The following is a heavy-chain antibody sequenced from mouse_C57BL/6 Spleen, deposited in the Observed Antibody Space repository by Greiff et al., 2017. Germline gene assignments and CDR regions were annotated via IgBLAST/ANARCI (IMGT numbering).Heavy chain of an antibody. Sequence: VQLQQSGAELVRPGSSVKLSCKASGYTFTSYWMHWVKQRPIQGLEWIGNIDPSDSETHYNQKFKDKATLTVDKSSSTAYMQLSSLTSEDSAVYYCARWYYGSNYAMDYWGQGTSVTVSS. CDR1: GYTFTSYW. D-gene: IGHD1-1*01. CDR3: ARWYYGSNYAMDY. V-gene: IGHV1-52*01. CDR2: IDPSDSET. J-gene: IGHJ4*01.